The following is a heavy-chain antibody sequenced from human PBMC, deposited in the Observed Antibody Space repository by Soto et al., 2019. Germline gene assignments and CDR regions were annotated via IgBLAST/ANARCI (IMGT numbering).Heavy chain of an antibody. J-gene: IGHJ4*02. CDR3: ARQIYDSDSGPNFQYYFDS. Sequence: GESLKISCKGSGYSYTSYWIGWVRQRPGRGLEWMGIINPADSETNYSPSFQGQVTISAAKSITTVFLQWSSLRASDTAMYYCARQIYDSDSGPNFQYYFDSWGQGTLVTVSS. V-gene: IGHV5-51*01. CDR1: GYSYTSYW. CDR2: INPADSET. D-gene: IGHD3-22*01.